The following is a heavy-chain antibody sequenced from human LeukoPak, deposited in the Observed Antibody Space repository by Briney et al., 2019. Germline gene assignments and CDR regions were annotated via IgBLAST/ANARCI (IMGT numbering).Heavy chain of an antibody. CDR2: IQYDGSNK. D-gene: IGHD2-8*01. CDR3: AKDRGLYPDDY. CDR1: GFTFSSYG. V-gene: IGHV3-30*02. Sequence: GGSLRLSCAASGFTFSSYGMHWVRQAPGKGLEWVTFIQYDGSNKYGADSVKGRFIISRENSKTTLYLQMNSLRAEDTAVYYWAKDRGLYPDDYWGQGTLVTVSS. J-gene: IGHJ4*02.